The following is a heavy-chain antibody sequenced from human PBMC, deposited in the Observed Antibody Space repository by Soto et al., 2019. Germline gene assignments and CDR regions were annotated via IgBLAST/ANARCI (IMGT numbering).Heavy chain of an antibody. J-gene: IGHJ5*02. CDR1: GGSISSTNYY. CDR3: ARLRSAPYGAHP. Sequence: SETLSLTCTVSGGSISSTNYYWGWIRQPPGKGLEWIGNIYHTGNTVYNPSLRSRVTLSVDTAKKQFSLSLSSVTAADEAVYYCARLRSAPYGAHPWGQGTLVT. CDR2: IYHTGNT. D-gene: IGHD4-17*01. V-gene: IGHV4-39*01.